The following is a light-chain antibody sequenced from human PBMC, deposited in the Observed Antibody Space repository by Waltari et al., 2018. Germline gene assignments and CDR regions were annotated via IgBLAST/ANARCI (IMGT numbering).Light chain of an antibody. Sequence: DIVMTQSPDSLAVSLRERATTQCKSSQSVLYSFNRKNYLAWYQQKPGQPPKLLIYWASIRESGVPDRFSVGGSWTDFTLTISSLQAEDVAVYYCQQYYTTPTFGGGTKVEIK. V-gene: IGKV4-1*01. J-gene: IGKJ4*01. CDR1: QSVLYSFNRKNY. CDR3: QQYYTTPT. CDR2: WAS.